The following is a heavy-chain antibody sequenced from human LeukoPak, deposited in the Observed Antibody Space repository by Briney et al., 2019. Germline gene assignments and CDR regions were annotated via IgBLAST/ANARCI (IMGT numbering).Heavy chain of an antibody. J-gene: IGHJ6*02. CDR1: GFTFSNYW. V-gene: IGHV3-33*08. Sequence: PGGSLRLSCVASGFTFSNYWMAWVRQAPGKGLEWVAVIWYDGSNKYYADSVKGRFTISRDNSKNTLYLQMNSLRAEDTAVYYCARVSRPYYYYYYGMDVWGQGTTVTVSS. CDR3: ARVSRPYYYYYYGMDV. CDR2: IWYDGSNK.